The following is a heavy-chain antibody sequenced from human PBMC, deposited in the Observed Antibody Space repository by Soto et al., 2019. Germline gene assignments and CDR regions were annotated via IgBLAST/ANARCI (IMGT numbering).Heavy chain of an antibody. V-gene: IGHV4-39*01. J-gene: IGHJ6*03. CDR2: IYYSGST. CDR3: ARHAGYYYYYMDV. CDR1: GGSISSSSYY. Sequence: QLQLQESGQGLVKPSETLSLTCTVSGGSISSSSYYWGWIRQPPGKGLEWIGSIYYSGSTYYNPSLKSRVTISVDTSKNQFSLKLSSVTAADTAVYYCARHAGYYYYYMDVWGKGTTVTVSS.